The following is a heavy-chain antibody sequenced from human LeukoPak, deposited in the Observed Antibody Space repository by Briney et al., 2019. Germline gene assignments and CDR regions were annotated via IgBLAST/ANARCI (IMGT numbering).Heavy chain of an antibody. CDR2: ISYDGSNK. Sequence: GRSLRLSCAASGFTFGSYGMHWVRQAPGKGLEWVAVISYDGSNKYYADSVKGRFTISRDNSKNTLYLQMNSLRAEDTAVYYCAKGGFWSGYPWSMDVWGQGTTVTVSS. CDR3: AKGGFWSGYPWSMDV. CDR1: GFTFGSYG. J-gene: IGHJ6*02. D-gene: IGHD3-3*01. V-gene: IGHV3-30*18.